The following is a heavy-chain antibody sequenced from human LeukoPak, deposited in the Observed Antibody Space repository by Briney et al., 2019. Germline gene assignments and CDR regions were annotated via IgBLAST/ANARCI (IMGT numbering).Heavy chain of an antibody. D-gene: IGHD3-3*01. CDR2: ISYEGSTE. Sequence: PGGSLRLSCAASGFTFNSHAMHWVRQAPGKGLEWVAFISYEGSTEYYAESVKGRFTVSRDNSKNTLYLQLNSLRAEDTAVYYCAKINAEISHFDFWSGYNWFDPWGQGTLVTVSS. V-gene: IGHV3-33*05. J-gene: IGHJ5*02. CDR3: AKINAEISHFDFWSGYNWFDP. CDR1: GFTFNSHA.